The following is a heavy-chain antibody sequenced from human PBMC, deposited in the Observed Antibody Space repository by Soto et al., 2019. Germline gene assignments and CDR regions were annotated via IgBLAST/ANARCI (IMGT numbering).Heavy chain of an antibody. D-gene: IGHD1-26*01. Sequence: GASVKVSCKTSGYTFTYYGISWVRQAPGQGLEWMGWINPNSGGTNYAQKFQGWVTMTRDTSISTAYMELSRLRSDDTAVYYCARGESGSYPIVYYYGMDVWGQGTTVTVS. J-gene: IGHJ6*02. V-gene: IGHV1-2*04. CDR3: ARGESGSYPIVYYYGMDV. CDR1: GYTFTYYG. CDR2: INPNSGGT.